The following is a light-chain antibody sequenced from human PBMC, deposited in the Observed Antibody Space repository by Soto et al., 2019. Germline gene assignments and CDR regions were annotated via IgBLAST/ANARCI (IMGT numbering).Light chain of an antibody. V-gene: IGKV1-5*01. J-gene: IGKJ1*01. CDR1: QSISSW. CDR3: QQYNSYWT. CDR2: DAS. Sequence: MTQSPATLSASVGDRVTITCRASQSISSWLAWYQQKPGKAPKLLIYDASGLEGGVPSRFSGSGSGTEFTLSISSLQPDDFATYYCQQYNSYWTFGQGTKVDIK.